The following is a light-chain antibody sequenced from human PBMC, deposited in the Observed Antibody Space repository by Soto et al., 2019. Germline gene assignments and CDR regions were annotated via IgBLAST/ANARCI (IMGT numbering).Light chain of an antibody. CDR3: RSYTSSNTYV. CDR1: SSDVGAYNY. J-gene: IGLJ1*01. CDR2: DVS. Sequence: SVLTQPASVSGSPGQSITISCTGTSSDVGAYNYVSWYQQHPGKAPKLMIYDVSNRPSGVSNRFSGSKSGNTASLTISGLQAEDEADYYCRSYTSSNTYVFGTGTKVTVL. V-gene: IGLV2-14*03.